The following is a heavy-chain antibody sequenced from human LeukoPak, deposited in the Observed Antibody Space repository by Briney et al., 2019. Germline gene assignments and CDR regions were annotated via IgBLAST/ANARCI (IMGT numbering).Heavy chain of an antibody. J-gene: IGHJ6*02. CDR3: ATKTSLTYYYNRREVFGLDV. Sequence: SETLSLTCAVNVGPFSGYYWSWVRQPPGKGLEWIGGINHSGNTNYNPSPTSRVTLSVDSSNSHFSPRLTSVTAADTAVYYCATKTSLTYYYNRREVFGLDVWGQGTTVTVSS. D-gene: IGHD3-22*01. V-gene: IGHV4-34*01. CDR2: INHSGNT. CDR1: VGPFSGYY.